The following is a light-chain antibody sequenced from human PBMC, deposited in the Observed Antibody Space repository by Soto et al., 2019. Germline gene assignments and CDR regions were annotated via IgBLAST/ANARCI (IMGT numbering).Light chain of an antibody. CDR3: QHAKCFPPT. CDR2: AAS. J-gene: IGKJ3*01. V-gene: IGKV1-12*01. Sequence: DIPMTQSPSSVSASVGDRVTITCRASQGISSSLAWYQQKPRKAPKLLIYAASTLQSGVSSRFSGSGSGTDFTRTISSLQPEDFATYYCQHAKCFPPTFGPGTRVDIK. CDR1: QGISSS.